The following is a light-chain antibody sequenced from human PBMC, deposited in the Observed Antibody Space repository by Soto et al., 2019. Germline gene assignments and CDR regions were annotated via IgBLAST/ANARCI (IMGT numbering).Light chain of an antibody. CDR1: QEITNY. J-gene: IGKJ5*01. V-gene: IGKV1-33*01. CDR3: QQYDDLPIT. Sequence: DIQMTQSPSSLSASVGDRVTITCQASQEITNYLNWYQQKPGKPPKLLINDAYNLETGVPSRFSGSGSGTHFSFTINSLQPEDFATYYCQQYDDLPITFGLGTRLDIK. CDR2: DAY.